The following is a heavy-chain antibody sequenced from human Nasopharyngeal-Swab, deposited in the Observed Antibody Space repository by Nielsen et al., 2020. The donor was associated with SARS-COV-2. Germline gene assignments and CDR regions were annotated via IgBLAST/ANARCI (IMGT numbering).Heavy chain of an antibody. V-gene: IGHV3-21*01. CDR2: ISSSSGYI. Sequence: GESLKISCAASGFTFSTYHMNWVRQAPGKGLEWVSSISSSSGYIYYADSVKGRFTISRDNARNSLFLQMNSLRAEDTAVYYCARVSVAGQEYFHHWGQGTLVTVSS. D-gene: IGHD6-19*01. J-gene: IGHJ1*01. CDR1: GFTFSTYH. CDR3: ARVSVAGQEYFHH.